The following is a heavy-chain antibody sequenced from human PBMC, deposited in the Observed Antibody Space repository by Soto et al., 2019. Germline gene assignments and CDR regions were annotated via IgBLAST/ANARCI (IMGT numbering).Heavy chain of an antibody. V-gene: IGHV1-69*12. D-gene: IGHD6-19*01. J-gene: IGHJ6*02. CDR3: ARVEAVAGLYNYHGLDV. Sequence: QVQLVQSGAEVKKPGSSVKVSCKVSGGTFSNYAIDWVRLAPGHGLEWMGGIVPIFGTTYYTQKFQGRATISEDDSKTTAYLEMSSLRSEDTAIYYCARVEAVAGLYNYHGLDVWGQGTAVTVSS. CDR2: IVPIFGTT. CDR1: GGTFSNYA.